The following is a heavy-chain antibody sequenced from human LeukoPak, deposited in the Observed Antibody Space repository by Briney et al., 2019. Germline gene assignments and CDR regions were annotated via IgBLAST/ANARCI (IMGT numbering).Heavy chain of an antibody. CDR2: IYYSGST. J-gene: IGHJ3*02. V-gene: IGHV4-59*01. D-gene: IGHD6-6*01. CDR3: ARVLQQLVPDAFDI. CDR1: GGSISSYY. Sequence: SETLSLTCTVSGGSISSYYWSWIRQPPGKGLEWIGYIYYSGSTNCNPSLKSRVTISVDTSKNQFSLKLSSVTAADTAVYYCARVLQQLVPDAFDIWGQGTMVTVSS.